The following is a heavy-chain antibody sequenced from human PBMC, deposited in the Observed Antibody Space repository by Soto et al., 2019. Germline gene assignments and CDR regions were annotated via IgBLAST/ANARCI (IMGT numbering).Heavy chain of an antibody. D-gene: IGHD2-2*01. CDR2: ISSSSSYI. V-gene: IGHV3-21*01. CDR1: GFTFSSYS. CDR3: ASGLYCSSTSCYLDP. Sequence: GGSLRLSCAASGFTFSSYSMNWVRQAPGKGLEWVSSISSSSSYIYYADSVKGRFTISRDNAKNSLYLQMNSLRAEDTAVYYCASGLYCSSTSCYLDPWGQGTLVTVSS. J-gene: IGHJ5*02.